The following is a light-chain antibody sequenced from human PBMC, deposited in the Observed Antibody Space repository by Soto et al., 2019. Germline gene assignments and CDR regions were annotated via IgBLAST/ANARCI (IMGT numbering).Light chain of an antibody. CDR2: GAS. CDR3: QQYNNLPIT. J-gene: IGKJ5*01. CDR1: QSVSSN. V-gene: IGKV3-15*01. Sequence: EIVMTQSPSTLSVSPGERATLSCRASQSVSSNLAWYQQKPGQAPRLLIYGASTRATGIPATFSGSGSGTEFTLTISSLQSEDFAVYYCQQYNNLPITFGQGTRLEIK.